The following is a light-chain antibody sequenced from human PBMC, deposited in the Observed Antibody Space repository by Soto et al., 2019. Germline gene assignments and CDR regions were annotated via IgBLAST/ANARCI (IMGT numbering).Light chain of an antibody. CDR3: QSYDSSVNYV. J-gene: IGLJ1*01. CDR1: SSNIGAGYD. V-gene: IGLV1-40*01. Sequence: QLVLTQPPSVSGAPGQRVTISCTGSSSNIGAGYDVHWYQQLPGIAPKLLIYANNNRPSGVPDRFSGSKSGTSASLAITGLQAEDEADYYCQSYDSSVNYVFGTGTKVTVL. CDR2: ANN.